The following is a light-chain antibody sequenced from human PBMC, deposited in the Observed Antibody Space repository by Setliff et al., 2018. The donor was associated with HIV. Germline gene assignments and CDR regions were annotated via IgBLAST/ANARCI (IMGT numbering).Light chain of an antibody. V-gene: IGLV2-11*01. Sequence: QSALTQPRSVSGSPGQSVTISCTGTASDVGGYNFVSWYQHHPGKAPKLMIYDVIKRPSGVPDRFSGSKSGNTASLTISGLQAEDEADYYCCSYAGSHTFVFGTGTKVTV. CDR1: ASDVGGYNF. CDR3: CSYAGSHTFV. J-gene: IGLJ1*01. CDR2: DVI.